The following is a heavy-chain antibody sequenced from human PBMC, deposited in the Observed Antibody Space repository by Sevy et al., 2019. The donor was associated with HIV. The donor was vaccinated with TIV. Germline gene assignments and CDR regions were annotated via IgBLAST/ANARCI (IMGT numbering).Heavy chain of an antibody. D-gene: IGHD4-17*01. J-gene: IGHJ4*02. V-gene: IGHV1-2*06. CDR2: INPNSGGT. CDR3: ARLATVTMSPGGY. Sequence: ASVKVSCKASGYTFTGYYMHWVRQAPGQGLEWMGRINPNSGGTNYAQKFQGRVTMTRDTSISTAYMELSRLRSDDTAGYYCARLATVTMSPGGYWGQGTLVTVSS. CDR1: GYTFTGYY.